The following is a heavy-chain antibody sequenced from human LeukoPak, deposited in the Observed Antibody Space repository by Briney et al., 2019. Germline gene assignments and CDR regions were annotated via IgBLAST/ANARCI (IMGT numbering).Heavy chain of an antibody. CDR1: GFTFSSYS. Sequence: PGGSLRLSCAASGFTFSSYSMNWVRQAPRKGLEWVSFIYSDNTHYSDSVKGRFTISRDNSKNTLYLQMNSLRAEDTAVYYCARRAGAYSHPYDYWGQGTLVTVSS. D-gene: IGHD4/OR15-4a*01. CDR3: ARRAGAYSHPYDY. CDR2: IYSDNT. V-gene: IGHV3-53*01. J-gene: IGHJ4*02.